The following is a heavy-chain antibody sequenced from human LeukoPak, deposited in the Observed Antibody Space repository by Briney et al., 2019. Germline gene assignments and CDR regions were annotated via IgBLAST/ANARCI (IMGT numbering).Heavy chain of an antibody. CDR3: AKSKDPLHFDY. J-gene: IGHJ4*02. CDR1: GFTFSSYA. CDR2: ISYDGSNK. Sequence: PGGSLRLSCAASGFTFSSYAMHWVRQAPGKGLEWVAVISYDGSNKYYADSVKGRFTISRDNSKNTLYLQMNSLRAEDTAVYYCAKSKDPLHFDYWGQGTLVTVSS. D-gene: IGHD4-11*01. V-gene: IGHV3-30-3*02.